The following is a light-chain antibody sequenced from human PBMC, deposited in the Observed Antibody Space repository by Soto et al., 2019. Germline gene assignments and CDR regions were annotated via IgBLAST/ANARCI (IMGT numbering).Light chain of an antibody. CDR1: QSVSST. J-gene: IGKJ2*01. CDR3: QQYNNWPPYT. V-gene: IGKV3-15*01. Sequence: EIVMTQSPATLSVYPGDRATLSCRASQSVSSTLAWYQQKPGQAPRLLIYGASTRATGIPARFSGSGSGTEFTLTISSLQSEDFAVYYCQQYNNWPPYTFGQGTKLEIK. CDR2: GAS.